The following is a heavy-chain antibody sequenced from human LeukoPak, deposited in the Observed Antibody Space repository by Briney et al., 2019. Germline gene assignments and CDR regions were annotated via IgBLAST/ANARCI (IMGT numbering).Heavy chain of an antibody. V-gene: IGHV4-34*01. D-gene: IGHD3-10*01. J-gene: IGHJ4*02. CDR3: ARVYPDYYGSGSYKGFDY. CDR2: INHSGST. CDR1: GGSFSGYY. Sequence: PSETLSLTCAVYGGSFSGYYWSWIRQPPGKGLEWIGEINHSGSTNYNPSLKSRATISVDTSKNQFSLKLSSVTAADTAVYYCARVYPDYYGSGSYKGFDYWGQGTLVTVSS.